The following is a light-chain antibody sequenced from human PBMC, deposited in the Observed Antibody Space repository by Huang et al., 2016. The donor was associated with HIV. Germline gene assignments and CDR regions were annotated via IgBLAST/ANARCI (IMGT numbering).Light chain of an antibody. CDR2: GAS. V-gene: IGKV3D-15*01. Sequence: EIVMTQSPATLSVSPGERATLSCRARQGVSNNLAWYQQKAGQTPGLLSHGASTRATGIAAKFSGRGSGTDFTLTITSLQPEDSAVYYCQHYNNWPPWTFGPGTQVEI. CDR1: QGVSNN. CDR3: QHYNNWPPWT. J-gene: IGKJ1*01.